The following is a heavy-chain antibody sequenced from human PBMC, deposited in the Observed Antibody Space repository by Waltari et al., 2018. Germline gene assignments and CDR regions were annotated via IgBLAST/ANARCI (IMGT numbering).Heavy chain of an antibody. CDR3: ARVEVYYYDYMDG. CDR2: SYYSGGT. J-gene: IGHJ6*03. V-gene: IGHV4-39*07. CDR1: GGSISSSSYY. Sequence: QLQLQESGPGLVKPLETLYLICTVSGGSISSSSYYWGWLRQPPGKGLGWSGNSYYSGGTYSPPSLKRRVSISVDTSKTQFSLQLSSVTAADTAVYYCARVEVYYYDYMDGVGQGTTVTISS.